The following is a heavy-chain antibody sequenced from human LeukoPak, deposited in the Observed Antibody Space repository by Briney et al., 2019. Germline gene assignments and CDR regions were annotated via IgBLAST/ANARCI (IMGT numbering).Heavy chain of an antibody. V-gene: IGHV3-53*01. D-gene: IGHD4-23*01. CDR3: ARDFGGPPYYYYYMDV. CDR2: IYSGGGT. J-gene: IGHJ6*03. CDR1: GFTVSSNY. Sequence: GGPLRLSCAASGFTVSSNYMTWVRQDPGKGLGWVSVIYSGGGTDYADSVKGRFTISRDNSKNTLYLQMNSLRADDTAVYYCARDFGGPPYYYYYMDVWGKGTTVTVSS.